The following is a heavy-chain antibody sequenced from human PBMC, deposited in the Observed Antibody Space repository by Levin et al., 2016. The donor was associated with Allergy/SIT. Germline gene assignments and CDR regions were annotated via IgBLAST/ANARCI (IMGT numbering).Heavy chain of an antibody. CDR1: GFTFRTYS. D-gene: IGHD5-12*01. J-gene: IGHJ4*02. Sequence: GESLKISCAASGFTFRTYSMHWVRQAPGKGLEWVSVISSDGTHKYYADSVKGRFTISRDNSKNTVDLQMNSLRVEDTAIYYCARDLLVAPGEYYFDYWGQGALVTVSS. V-gene: IGHV3-30-3*01. CDR2: ISSDGTHK. CDR3: ARDLLVAPGEYYFDY.